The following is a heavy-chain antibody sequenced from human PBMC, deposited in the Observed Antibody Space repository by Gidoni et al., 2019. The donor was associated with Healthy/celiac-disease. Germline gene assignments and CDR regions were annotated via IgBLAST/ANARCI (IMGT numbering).Heavy chain of an antibody. V-gene: IGHV3-21*01. Sequence: EVQLVESGGGLVKPGGSLRLSCAASGFTFSSYSMNWVRQAPGKGLEWVSSISSSSSYIYYADSVKGRFTISRDNAKNSLYLQMNSLRAEDTAVYYCARDGPVGDYVVFDYWGQGTLVTVSS. D-gene: IGHD4-17*01. CDR1: GFTFSSYS. J-gene: IGHJ4*02. CDR2: ISSSSSYI. CDR3: ARDGPVGDYVVFDY.